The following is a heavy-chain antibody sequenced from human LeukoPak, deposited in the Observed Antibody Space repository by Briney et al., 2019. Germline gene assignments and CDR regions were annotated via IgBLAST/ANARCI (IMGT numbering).Heavy chain of an antibody. CDR3: TREDRPYCPFAY. Sequence: PSETLSLTCGVSGGSIDITNYWSWLRQAPGKGLEWIGEIAHDGTTNYNPSLRSRVAMSFDRANNQFSLSLTSVTAADTAVYYCTREDRPYCPFAYWGQGVLVTVSS. CDR2: IAHDGTT. J-gene: IGHJ4*02. CDR1: GGSIDITNY. D-gene: IGHD1-26*01. V-gene: IGHV4-4*02.